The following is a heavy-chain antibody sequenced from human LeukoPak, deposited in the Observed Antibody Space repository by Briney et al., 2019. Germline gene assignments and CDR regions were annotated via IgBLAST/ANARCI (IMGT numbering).Heavy chain of an antibody. V-gene: IGHV1-69*06. CDR1: GYTFTGYY. CDR2: IIPIFGTA. D-gene: IGHD5-18*01. CDR3: AQYSYGSVGFDY. Sequence: SVKVSCKASGYTFTGYYIHWVRQAPGQGLEWMGGIIPIFGTANYAQKFQGRVTITADKSTSTAYMELSSLRSEDTAAYYCAQYSYGSVGFDYWGQGTLVTVSS. J-gene: IGHJ4*02.